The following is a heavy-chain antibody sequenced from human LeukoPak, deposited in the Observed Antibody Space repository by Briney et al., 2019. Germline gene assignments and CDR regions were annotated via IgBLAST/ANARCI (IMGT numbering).Heavy chain of an antibody. CDR1: GVTSSSYA. Sequence: GSLRLSCAASGVTSSSYAMICVRHAPGRELEWVSAISGSGGSTYYANPVKGRFTISRDNSKNTLYLQMNSLRAEDTAVYYCAKEMATFFDYWGQGTLVTVSS. CDR3: AKEMATFFDY. CDR2: ISGSGGST. J-gene: IGHJ4*02. D-gene: IGHD5-24*01. V-gene: IGHV3-23*01.